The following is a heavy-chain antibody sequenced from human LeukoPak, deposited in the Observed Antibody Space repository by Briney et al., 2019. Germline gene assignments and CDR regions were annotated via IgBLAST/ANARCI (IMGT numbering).Heavy chain of an antibody. CDR1: GFSFSNYA. CDR2: ISGSGGST. CDR3: AKSSYYDASGYYREYYFDS. V-gene: IGHV3-23*01. J-gene: IGHJ4*02. Sequence: GGSLRLSCVPSGFSFSNYAMSWVRQARGKGLEWVSSISGSGGSTHYVDSVKGRFTISRDKTKNMLYLQMNSLRAEDTAVYYCAKSSYYDASGYYREYYFDSWGQGTLVTVSS. D-gene: IGHD3-22*01.